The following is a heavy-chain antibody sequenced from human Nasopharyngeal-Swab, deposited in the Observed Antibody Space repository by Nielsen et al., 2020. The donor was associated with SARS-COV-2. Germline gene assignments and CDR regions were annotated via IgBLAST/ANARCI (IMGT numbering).Heavy chain of an antibody. CDR3: AMRQYCSSTSCHTTSDY. CDR2: IYTSGST. J-gene: IGHJ4*02. V-gene: IGHV4-61*02. CDR1: GGSISSGSYY. Sequence: SETLSLPCTVSGGSISSGSYYWSWIRQPAGKGLEWIGRIYTSGSTNYNPSLKSRVTISVDTSKNQFSLKLSSVTAADTAVYYCAMRQYCSSTSCHTTSDYWGQGTLVTVSS. D-gene: IGHD2-2*01.